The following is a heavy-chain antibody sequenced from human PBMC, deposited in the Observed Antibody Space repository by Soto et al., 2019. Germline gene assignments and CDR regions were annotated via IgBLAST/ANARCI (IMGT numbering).Heavy chain of an antibody. CDR2: ISAYNGNT. Sequence: GAAVKVSCKASGYTFTSCGISWVRQAPGQGLEWMGWISAYNGNTNYAQKLQGRVTMTTDTSTSTAYMELRSLRSDDTAVYYCARETYYDFWSGYYKRYYYGMDVWGQGTTVTVSS. D-gene: IGHD3-3*01. CDR1: GYTFTSCG. J-gene: IGHJ6*02. CDR3: ARETYYDFWSGYYKRYYYGMDV. V-gene: IGHV1-18*04.